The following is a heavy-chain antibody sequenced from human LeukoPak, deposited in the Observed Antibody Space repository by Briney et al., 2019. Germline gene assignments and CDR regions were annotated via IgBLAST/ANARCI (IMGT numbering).Heavy chain of an antibody. Sequence: GGSLRLSCAASGFTFSSSVMSWVRQAPGKGLEWVSSLSGSGGSIYYTDSVKGRFTISRDNSKNTLYLQMNSLIAEDTAVYFCANTPTLSCTHGVCVVLDYWGQGPLVTVSS. V-gene: IGHV3-23*01. J-gene: IGHJ4*02. D-gene: IGHD2-8*01. CDR1: GFTFSSSV. CDR2: LSGSGGSI. CDR3: ANTPTLSCTHGVCVVLDY.